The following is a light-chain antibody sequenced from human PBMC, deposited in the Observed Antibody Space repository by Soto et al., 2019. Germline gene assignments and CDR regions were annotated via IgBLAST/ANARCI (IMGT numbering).Light chain of an antibody. CDR1: QTVSKY. CDR2: DTS. J-gene: IGKJ4*01. CDR3: LQYHNWPLT. Sequence: PGERATLSCRASQTVSKYLAWYQQKPGQAPRLLIYDTSNRATGIPARFSGSGSGTDFSLTISSLQSEDFAVYYCLQYHNWPLTFGGGTKVDIK. V-gene: IGKV3D-15*01.